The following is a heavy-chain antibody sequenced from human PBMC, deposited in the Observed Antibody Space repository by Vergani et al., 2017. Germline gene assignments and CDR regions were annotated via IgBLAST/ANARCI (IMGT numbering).Heavy chain of an antibody. CDR1: GGSVSSSSW. J-gene: IGHJ4*02. D-gene: IGHD4-17*01. V-gene: IGHV4-4*03. CDR2: IYHSGTT. Sequence: QMQLQESGPGLVKPPGTLSLTCAVSGGSVSSSSWWSWVRQPPGKGLEWIGEIYHSGTTNFNPSLKSRVTMSIDKSKNQFSLKRNSVTAADTAVYYCTRGYGDYGADWGQGILVTVSS. CDR3: TRGYGDYGAD.